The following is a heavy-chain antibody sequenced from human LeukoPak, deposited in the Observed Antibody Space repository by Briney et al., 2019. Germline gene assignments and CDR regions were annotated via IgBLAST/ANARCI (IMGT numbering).Heavy chain of an antibody. Sequence: PGGSLRLSCVASGFTLRSYVMNWVRQTPGKGLEWVSGISTSGSSTYYADSVKGRLTISRDNSKNTLYLQMSSLRAEDTAVYYCAKDGGSDPDSFDIWGQGTMVTVSS. CDR3: AKDGGSDPDSFDI. CDR2: ISTSGSST. CDR1: GFTLRSYV. V-gene: IGHV3-23*01. D-gene: IGHD2-15*01. J-gene: IGHJ3*02.